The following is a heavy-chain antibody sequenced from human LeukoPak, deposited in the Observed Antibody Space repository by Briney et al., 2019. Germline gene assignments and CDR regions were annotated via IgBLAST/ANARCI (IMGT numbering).Heavy chain of an antibody. CDR3: ATNRLRHAFDI. Sequence: GRSLRLSCAASGFTFDDYAMHWVRQAPGKGLEWVSGISWNSGSIGYADSVKGRFTISRDNAKNSLYLQMNSLRAEDTALYYRATNRLRHAFDIWGQGTMVTVSS. CDR1: GFTFDDYA. J-gene: IGHJ3*02. CDR2: ISWNSGSI. D-gene: IGHD4-17*01. V-gene: IGHV3-9*01.